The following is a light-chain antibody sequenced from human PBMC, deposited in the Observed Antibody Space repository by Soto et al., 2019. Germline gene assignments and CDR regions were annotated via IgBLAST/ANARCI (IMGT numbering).Light chain of an antibody. CDR1: QSVSSNY. V-gene: IGKV3-20*01. CDR3: QQYGTRWT. CDR2: RAS. Sequence: ETVLTQSPGTLSLSPGERATLSCRASQSVSSNYFAWYQQKPGQSPRLLIYRASSRATGIPDRFSGSGSGTDFTLTISRLEPEDFAVYYCQQYGTRWTFGQGTKVELK. J-gene: IGKJ1*01.